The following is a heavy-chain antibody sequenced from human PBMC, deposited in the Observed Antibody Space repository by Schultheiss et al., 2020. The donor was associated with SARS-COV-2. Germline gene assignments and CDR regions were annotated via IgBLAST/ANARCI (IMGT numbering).Heavy chain of an antibody. CDR3: TFSGYYHNWFDP. CDR1: GFTFSSYG. D-gene: IGHD3-22*01. CDR2: VSYDGSKQ. Sequence: GGSLRLSCAASGFTFSSYGMHWVRQAPGKGLEWLGVVSYDGSKQWYAESLKGRVTIARDNSRNTLYLQTNSLRAEDTAVYYCTFSGYYHNWFDPWGQGTLVTVSS. J-gene: IGHJ5*02. V-gene: IGHV3-33*08.